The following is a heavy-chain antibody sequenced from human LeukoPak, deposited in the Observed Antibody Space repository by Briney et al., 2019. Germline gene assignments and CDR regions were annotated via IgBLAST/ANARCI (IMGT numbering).Heavy chain of an antibody. V-gene: IGHV3-53*01. D-gene: IGHD6-13*01. CDR3: ARYAVASGINYFDP. J-gene: IGHJ5*02. Sequence: PGGSLRLSCEASGFTVSDNYINWIRQAPGKGLEWVAAIFSGGGTYYIDSVKGRFTISRDNAKNTLYLQMNSLRAEDTAMYYCARYAVASGINYFDPWRQGTLVTVSS. CDR2: IFSGGGT. CDR1: GFTVSDNY.